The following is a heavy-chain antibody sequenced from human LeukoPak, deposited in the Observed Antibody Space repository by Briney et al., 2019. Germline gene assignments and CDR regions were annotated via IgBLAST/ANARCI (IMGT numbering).Heavy chain of an antibody. V-gene: IGHV4-39*01. J-gene: IGHJ5*02. CDR1: GGSISSSSYY. CDR2: IYYSGST. Sequence: PSETLSLTCAVSGGSISSSSYYWGWLRQPPGRGLEWLGSIYYSGSTYYNPSLKSRVTISVDTSKNQFSLKLSSVTAADTAVYYCARLWFGDPNWFDPWGQGTLVTVSS. CDR3: ARLWFGDPNWFDP. D-gene: IGHD3-10*01.